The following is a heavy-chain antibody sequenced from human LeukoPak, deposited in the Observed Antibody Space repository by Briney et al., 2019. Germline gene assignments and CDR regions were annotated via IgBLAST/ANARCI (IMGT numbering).Heavy chain of an antibody. CDR3: ARHLFPWITTSYNWFDP. CDR2: IYHSGST. Sequence: SETLSLTCTVSGYSISSGYYWGWIRQPPGKGLEWIGSIYHSGSTYYNPSLKSRVTISVDTSKNQFSLKLSSVTAADTAVYYCARHLFPWITTSYNWFDPWGQGTLVTVSS. D-gene: IGHD5-12*01. V-gene: IGHV4-38-2*02. J-gene: IGHJ5*02. CDR1: GYSISSGYY.